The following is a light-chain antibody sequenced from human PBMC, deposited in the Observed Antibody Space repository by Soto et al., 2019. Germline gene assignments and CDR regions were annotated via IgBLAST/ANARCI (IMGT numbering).Light chain of an antibody. Sequence: EIVMTQSPATLSVSPGERSTLSCKASQSVPSTYLAWYQQKPGQAPRLLIFGSSTRATGIPVRFSGSGSGTDFTLTISSLQSEDSAVYYCQQYDKRPPTWTCGQGTKVDIK. CDR3: QQYDKRPPTWT. CDR1: QSVPST. J-gene: IGKJ1*01. CDR2: GSS. V-gene: IGKV3-15*01.